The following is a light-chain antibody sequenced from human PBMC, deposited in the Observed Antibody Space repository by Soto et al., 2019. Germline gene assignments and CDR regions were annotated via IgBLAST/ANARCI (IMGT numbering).Light chain of an antibody. Sequence: QSALTQPPSASGSPGQSVIISCTGTISDVGGYNFVSWFQQHPGKAPKLIIYEVTKRPSGVPRRFSGSKSGNTASLTVSGLLAEEDAAHYCSTSSAGNNYLIFGGGTKLTVL. V-gene: IGLV2-8*01. CDR2: EVT. J-gene: IGLJ2*01. CDR3: STSSAGNNYLI. CDR1: ISDVGGYNF.